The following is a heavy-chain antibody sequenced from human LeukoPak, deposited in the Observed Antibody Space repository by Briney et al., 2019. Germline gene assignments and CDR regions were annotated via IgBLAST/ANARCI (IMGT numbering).Heavy chain of an antibody. CDR2: ISAYNGNS. CDR3: AREAAAAGTPHFDY. CDR1: GYTFTSYD. V-gene: IGHV1-18*01. J-gene: IGHJ4*02. Sequence: ASVKVSCKASGYTFTSYDISWVRQAPGQGLEWMGWISAYNGNSNCAQKLQGRVTMTTDTSTSTAYMELRSLRSDDTAVYYCAREAAAAGTPHFDYWGQGTLVTVSS. D-gene: IGHD6-13*01.